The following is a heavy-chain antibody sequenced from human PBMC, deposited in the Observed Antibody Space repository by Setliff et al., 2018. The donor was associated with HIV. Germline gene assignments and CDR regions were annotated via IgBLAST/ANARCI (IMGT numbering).Heavy chain of an antibody. D-gene: IGHD3-16*02. Sequence: PGESLKVSCKASGYTFTAYYIHWVRQAPGQRLEWMGWINAGNGVTKFSQKFQDRVTITRDTSANTAYLELTSLRSEDTAVYYCARGPFRAHPLGGYPDYWGQGTLVTVSS. J-gene: IGHJ4*02. CDR2: INAGNGVT. CDR3: ARGPFRAHPLGGYPDY. V-gene: IGHV1-3*01. CDR1: GYTFTAYY.